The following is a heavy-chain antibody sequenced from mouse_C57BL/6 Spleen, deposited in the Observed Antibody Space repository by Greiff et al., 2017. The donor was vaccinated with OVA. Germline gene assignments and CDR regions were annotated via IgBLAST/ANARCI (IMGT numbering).Heavy chain of an antibody. CDR3: ARDYYGSRSYAMDY. V-gene: IGHV1-20*01. J-gene: IGHJ4*01. D-gene: IGHD1-1*01. CDR1: GYSFTGYF. Sequence: EVQLQESGPELVKPGDSVKISCKASGYSFTGYFMNWVMQSHGKSLEWIGRINPYNGDTFYNQKFKGKATLTVDKSSSTAHMELRSLTSEDSAVYYCARDYYGSRSYAMDYWGQGTSVTVSS. CDR2: INPYNGDT.